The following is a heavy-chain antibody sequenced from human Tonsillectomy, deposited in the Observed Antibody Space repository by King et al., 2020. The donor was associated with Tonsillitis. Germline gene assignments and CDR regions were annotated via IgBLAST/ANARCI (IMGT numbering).Heavy chain of an antibody. CDR2: ISGSGSVI. Sequence: VQLVESGGSLVKPGGSLRLSCAASGFTFRDYYMSWIRQAPGKGLEWVSYISGSGSVIYYADSVKGRFTTSRDNAKDSLYLQMDSLRAEDTAVYFCARDVSKLVDYYLDYGGRGTQVTVSS. D-gene: IGHD3-10*01. CDR1: GFTFRDYY. J-gene: IGHJ4*02. CDR3: ARDVSKLVDYYLDY. V-gene: IGHV3-11*01.